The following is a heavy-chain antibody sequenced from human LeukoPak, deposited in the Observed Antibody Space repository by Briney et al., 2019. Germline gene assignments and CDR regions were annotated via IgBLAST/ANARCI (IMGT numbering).Heavy chain of an antibody. CDR2: FDPEDGET. CDR1: GYTLTELS. J-gene: IGHJ4*02. Sequence: GASVKVSCKVSGYTLTELSMHWVRQAPGKGLGWMGGFDPEDGETIYAQKFQGRVTMTEDTSTDTAYMELSSLRSEDTAVYYCARLGIAVAGLRAPFDYWGQGTLVTVSS. CDR3: ARLGIAVAGLRAPFDY. V-gene: IGHV1-24*01. D-gene: IGHD6-19*01.